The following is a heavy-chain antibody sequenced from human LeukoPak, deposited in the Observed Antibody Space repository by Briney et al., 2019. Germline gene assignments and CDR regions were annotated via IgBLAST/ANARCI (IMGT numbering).Heavy chain of an antibody. Sequence: PGGSLRLSCAASGFTFSSHAMSWVRQAPGKGLEWVSAISGSGGSTYYADSVKGRFTISRDNSKNTLYLQMNSLRAEDTAVYYCAKDKLGGPYNWFDPWGQGTLVTVSS. J-gene: IGHJ5*02. CDR3: AKDKLGGPYNWFDP. V-gene: IGHV3-23*01. CDR1: GFTFSSHA. D-gene: IGHD3-16*01. CDR2: ISGSGGST.